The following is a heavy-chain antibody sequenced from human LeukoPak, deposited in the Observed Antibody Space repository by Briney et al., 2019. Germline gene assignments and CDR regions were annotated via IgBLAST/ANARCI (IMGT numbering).Heavy chain of an antibody. J-gene: IGHJ6*03. CDR2: INHSGST. D-gene: IGHD6-19*01. CDR1: GVSFSGYY. V-gene: IGHV4-34*01. Sequence: SETLSLTCAAYGVSFSGYYWSRVRQPPGKGLEWVGEINHSGSTNYNPSRKSRVTISVDTSKNQFSLKLSSVTAADTAVYYCARRRVEYSSGWYRGENYYYYYYMDVWGKGTTVTVSS. CDR3: ARRRVEYSSGWYRGENYYYYYYMDV.